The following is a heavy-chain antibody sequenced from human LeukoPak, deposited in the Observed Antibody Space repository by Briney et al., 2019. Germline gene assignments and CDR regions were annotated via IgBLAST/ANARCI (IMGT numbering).Heavy chain of an antibody. D-gene: IGHD3-3*01. CDR1: GFTFSSYA. CDR2: ISYDGSNK. V-gene: IGHV3-30-3*01. J-gene: IGHJ6*02. CDR3: ARMYYDFWSGRHYYYGMDV. Sequence: GSLRLSCAASGFTFSSYAMHWVRQAPGKGLEWVAVISYDGSNKYYADSVKGRFTISRDNSKNTLYLQMNSLRAEDTAVYYCARMYYDFWSGRHYYYGMDVWGQGTTVTVSS.